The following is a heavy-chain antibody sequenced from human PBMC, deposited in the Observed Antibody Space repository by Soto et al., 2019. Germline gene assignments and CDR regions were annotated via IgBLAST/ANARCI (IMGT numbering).Heavy chain of an antibody. CDR3: VSQRTTVPAQAYFDY. Sequence: PSETLSLTCTVSGGSVTNSSYYWGWIRQSTGKGLEWIGSAYYRGRSYSKSSVKSRVTISVATSKPRFSLSLTSVTASDTAVYFCVSQRTTVPAQAYFDYWGPGALVTVSS. CDR2: AYYRGRS. D-gene: IGHD4-17*01. V-gene: IGHV4-39*01. J-gene: IGHJ4*02. CDR1: GGSVTNSSYY.